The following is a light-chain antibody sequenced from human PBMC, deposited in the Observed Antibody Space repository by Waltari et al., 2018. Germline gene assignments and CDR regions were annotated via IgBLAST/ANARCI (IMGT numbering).Light chain of an antibody. CDR2: EGS. CDR3: CSYAGSSTYVV. CDR1: SSDVGSYNL. Sequence: QSALTQPASVSGSPGQSITISCTGTSSDVGSYNLVSWYQQHPGKAPKPMIYEGSKRPSGVSNRFAGSKSGKTASLTISGVQAEDEADYYCCSYAGSSTYVVFGGGTKLTVL. J-gene: IGLJ2*01. V-gene: IGLV2-23*01.